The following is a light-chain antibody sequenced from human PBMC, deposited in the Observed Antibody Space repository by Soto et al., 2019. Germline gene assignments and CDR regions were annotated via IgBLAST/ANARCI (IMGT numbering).Light chain of an antibody. Sequence: EIVLTQSPATLSLSPGERATLSCRASQSVSSYLAWYQQKPGQAPRLLIYDASNRATGIPARFSGSGSGTDFTLTISSLEPEDFAVYYCHQRTNWPPTFGLGTRLEIK. CDR2: DAS. V-gene: IGKV3-11*01. CDR3: HQRTNWPPT. CDR1: QSVSSY. J-gene: IGKJ5*01.